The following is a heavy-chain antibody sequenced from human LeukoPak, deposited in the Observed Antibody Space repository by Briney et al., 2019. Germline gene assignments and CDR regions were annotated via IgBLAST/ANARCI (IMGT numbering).Heavy chain of an antibody. V-gene: IGHV3-33*06. D-gene: IGHD4-11*01. CDR2: IWSDATNE. J-gene: IGHJ5*02. CDR1: GFPLSNFA. CDR3: AKDALRGFDYSNSLEH. Sequence: PGTSLRLSCEASGFPLSNFAMHWVRQAPDKGLEWVADIWSDATNEYYAVSVKGRFTISRDNFKRTVSLEMNSLRAEDTAVYYCAKDALRGFDYSNSLEHWGQGSLVIVSS.